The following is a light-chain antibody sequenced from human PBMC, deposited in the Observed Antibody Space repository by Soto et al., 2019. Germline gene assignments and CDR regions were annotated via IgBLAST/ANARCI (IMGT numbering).Light chain of an antibody. J-gene: IGKJ1*01. V-gene: IGKV1-39*01. CDR2: AAS. CDR1: QSISSY. CDR3: QQSYSTPPWT. Sequence: DIQMTQSPSSLSGSVGDRFAITCRASQSISSYLNWYQQKPGKAPKLLIYAASSLQSGVPSRFSGSGSGTDFTLTISSLQPEDFATYYCQQSYSTPPWTFGQGTKVDIK.